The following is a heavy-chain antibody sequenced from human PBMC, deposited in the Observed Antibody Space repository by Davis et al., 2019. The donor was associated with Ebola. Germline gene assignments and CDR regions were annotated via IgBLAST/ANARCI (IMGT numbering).Heavy chain of an antibody. CDR3: ARSPSGYYYYMDV. Sequence: GESLKISCAASGFTFDTYGMHWVRQAPGKGLEWVGLIWYDGSKKYYADSVKGRFTISRGNSKNTMYLQMNSLRAEDTAVYSCARSPSGYYYYMDVWGKGTTVTVSS. CDR2: IWYDGSKK. D-gene: IGHD6-6*01. V-gene: IGHV3-33*01. J-gene: IGHJ6*03. CDR1: GFTFDTYG.